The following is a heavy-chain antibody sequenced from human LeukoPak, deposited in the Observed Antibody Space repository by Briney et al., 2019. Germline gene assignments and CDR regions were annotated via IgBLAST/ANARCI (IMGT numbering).Heavy chain of an antibody. CDR1: GGSISSYY. D-gene: IGHD5-18*01. CDR3: ARERRIQLWFHDAFDI. J-gene: IGHJ3*02. Sequence: PSETLSLTCTVSGGSISSYYWSWIRQPPGKGLEWIGYTYYSGSTNYNPSLKSRVTISVDTSKNQFSLKLSSVTAADTAVYYCARERRIQLWFHDAFDIWGQGTMVTVSS. V-gene: IGHV4-59*01. CDR2: TYYSGST.